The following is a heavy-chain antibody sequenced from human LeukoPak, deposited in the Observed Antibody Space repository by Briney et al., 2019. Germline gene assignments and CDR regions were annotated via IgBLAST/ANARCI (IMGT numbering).Heavy chain of an antibody. D-gene: IGHD6-13*01. Sequence: SETLSLTCAVYGGSFSGYYWSWIRQPPEKGLEWIGEINHSGSTNYNPSLKSRVTISVDTSKNQFSLKLSSVTAADTAVYYCAVGGAAAGSDYWGQGTLVTVSS. CDR3: AVGGAAAGSDY. CDR2: INHSGST. V-gene: IGHV4-34*01. J-gene: IGHJ4*02. CDR1: GGSFSGYY.